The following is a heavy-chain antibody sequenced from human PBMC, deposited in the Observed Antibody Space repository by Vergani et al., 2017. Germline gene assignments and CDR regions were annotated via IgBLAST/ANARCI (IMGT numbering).Heavy chain of an antibody. CDR3: ARFIVGGRRTNCFADH. J-gene: IGHJ4*02. V-gene: IGHV1-2*01. CDR2: IDPNRVDT. D-gene: IGHD2-15*01. Sequence: QVQLVQSGAEVKKPGASVRVSCKASGFTFTSYHIHWVRQAPGQGLDCLGRIDPNRVDTRYSQRFKDRVTITRDTSINTAYMEMTRLRPDDPDIYYCARFIVGGRRTNCFADHWGQGTLVTVAS. CDR1: GFTFTSYH.